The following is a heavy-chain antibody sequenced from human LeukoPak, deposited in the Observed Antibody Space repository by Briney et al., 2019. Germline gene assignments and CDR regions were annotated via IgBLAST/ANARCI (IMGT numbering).Heavy chain of an antibody. Sequence: GGSLRLSCAASGFTFSNVWMSWVRQAPGKGLEWVGRIKSKSDGCTTEYAAPRQCIFTISSDDSKSTLNLQMNSLNTEDTAVYYCTPSIAVAGSLDYWGQGTLVTVSS. CDR2: IKSKSDGCTT. CDR3: TPSIAVAGSLDY. J-gene: IGHJ4*02. D-gene: IGHD6-19*01. V-gene: IGHV3-15*01. CDR1: GFTFSNVW.